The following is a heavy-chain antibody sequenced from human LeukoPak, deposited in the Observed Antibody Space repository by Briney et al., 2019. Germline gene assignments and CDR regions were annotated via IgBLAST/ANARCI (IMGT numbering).Heavy chain of an antibody. D-gene: IGHD6-19*01. CDR2: INIDGTST. Sequence: HSGGSLRLSCAASGFTFSNYWMHWVRHVPGKGLVCVSRINIDGTSTSYADSVKGRFTISRDNAKNALYLQMNSLRAEDTAVYYCARGSSGWYGIDYWGQGALVNVSS. CDR3: ARGSSGWYGIDY. CDR1: GFTFSNYW. J-gene: IGHJ4*02. V-gene: IGHV3-74*01.